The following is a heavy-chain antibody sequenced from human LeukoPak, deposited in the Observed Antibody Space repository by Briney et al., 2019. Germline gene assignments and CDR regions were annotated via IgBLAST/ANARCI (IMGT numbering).Heavy chain of an antibody. J-gene: IGHJ4*02. V-gene: IGHV3-30*02. Sequence: PGGSLRLSCAASGFTFSSYGMHWVRQAPGKGLEWVAFIRYDGSNKYYADSVKGRFTISRDNAKNSLYLQMNSLRAEDTAVYYCAKEREPYYYGSGRPNDYWGQGTLVTVSS. CDR3: AKEREPYYYGSGRPNDY. D-gene: IGHD3-10*01. CDR1: GFTFSSYG. CDR2: IRYDGSNK.